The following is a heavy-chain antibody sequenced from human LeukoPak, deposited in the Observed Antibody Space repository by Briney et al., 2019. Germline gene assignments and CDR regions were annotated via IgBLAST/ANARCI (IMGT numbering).Heavy chain of an antibody. V-gene: IGHV3-21*01. CDR3: ARGEEKATITGLDS. J-gene: IGHJ4*02. CDR1: GFTFNSYD. CDR2: ISSGSSYI. Sequence: GGSLRLSCAASGFTFNSYDMHWVRQAPGKGLEWVSAISSGSSYIYYADSMKGRFTISRDNAENSLYLQMNSLRAEDTAVYFCARGEEKATITGLDSWGQGTLVTVS. D-gene: IGHD5-24*01.